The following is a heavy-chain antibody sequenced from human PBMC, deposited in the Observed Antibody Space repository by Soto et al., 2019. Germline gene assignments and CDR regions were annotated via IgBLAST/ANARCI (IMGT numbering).Heavy chain of an antibody. J-gene: IGHJ5*02. CDR3: VRGSLYNFDSSGTELWFDP. CDR2: INHSGST. Sequence: KPSETLSLTVAVYGGSFSGYYCSWIRQPPGKGLEWIGEINHSGSTNYNPSLKSRVTISVDTSKNQFSLKLSSVTVADTAVYYCVRGSLYNFDSSGTELWFDPWGQGALVTVSS. V-gene: IGHV4-34*01. D-gene: IGHD6-19*01. CDR1: GGSFSGYY.